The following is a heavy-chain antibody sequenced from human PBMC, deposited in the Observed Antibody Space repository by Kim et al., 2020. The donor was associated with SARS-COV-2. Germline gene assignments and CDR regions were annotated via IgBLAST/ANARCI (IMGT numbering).Heavy chain of an antibody. CDR1: GGSISSYY. D-gene: IGHD3-16*01. V-gene: IGHV4-59*08. J-gene: IGHJ5*02. CDR2: IYYSGST. CDR3: ARLGDWFDP. Sequence: SETLSLTCTVSGGSISSYYWSWIRQPPGKGLEWIGYIYYSGSTNYNPSLKSRVTISVDTSKNQFSLKLSSVTAADTAVYYCARLGDWFDPWGQGTLVTVSS.